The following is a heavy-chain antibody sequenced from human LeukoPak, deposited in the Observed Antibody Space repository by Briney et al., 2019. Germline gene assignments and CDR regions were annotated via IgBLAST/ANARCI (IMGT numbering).Heavy chain of an antibody. CDR3: ARDQGYSSSWYMITDAADAFDI. J-gene: IGHJ3*02. Sequence: GRSLRLSCAASGFTFSSYAMHWVRQAPGKGLEWVAVISYDGSNKYYADSVKGRFTISRDNSKNTLYLQMNSLRAEDTAVYYCARDQGYSSSWYMITDAADAFDIWGQGTMVTVSS. CDR1: GFTFSSYA. D-gene: IGHD6-13*01. CDR2: ISYDGSNK. V-gene: IGHV3-30-3*01.